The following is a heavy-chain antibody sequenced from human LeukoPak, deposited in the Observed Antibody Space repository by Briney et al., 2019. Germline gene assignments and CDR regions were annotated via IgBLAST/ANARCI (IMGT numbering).Heavy chain of an antibody. D-gene: IGHD3-22*01. CDR2: INPSGGST. Sequence: GASVKVSCKASGYTFTSYYMHWVRQAPGQGLEWMGIINPSGGSTSYAQKFQGRVTMTRDTSTSTVYMELSSLRSEDTAVYHCAREYYYDSSGYGSFDYWGQGTLVTVSS. V-gene: IGHV1-46*01. CDR3: AREYYYDSSGYGSFDY. CDR1: GYTFTSYY. J-gene: IGHJ4*02.